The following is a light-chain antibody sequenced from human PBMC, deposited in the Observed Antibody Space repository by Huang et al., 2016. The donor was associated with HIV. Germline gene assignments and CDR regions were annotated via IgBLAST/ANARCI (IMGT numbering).Light chain of an antibody. CDR3: QQTYGTPT. J-gene: IGKJ4*01. CDR1: QSISSY. Sequence: DIQMTQSPSSLSASVGDRVTITCRASQSISSYLSWYQQKPGKAPKFLIYAASFLQSGVPSRFSGSDSGTDCTLTISSLQPEDFATYFCQQTYGTPTFGGGTKLEIK. V-gene: IGKV1-39*01. CDR2: AAS.